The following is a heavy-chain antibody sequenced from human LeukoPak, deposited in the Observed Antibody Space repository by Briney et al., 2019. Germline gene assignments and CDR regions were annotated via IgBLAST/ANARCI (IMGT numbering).Heavy chain of an antibody. D-gene: IGHD3-3*01. CDR2: IYYSGST. CDR3: ARVIRTSYYDFWSGYYRGNNWFDP. Sequence: PSETLSLTCTVSGGSISSGDHYWSWIRQPPGKGLEWIGYIYYSGSTYYNPSLKSRVTISVDTSKNQFSLKLSSVTAADTAVYYCARVIRTSYYDFWSGYYRGNNWFDPWGQGTLVTVSS. J-gene: IGHJ5*02. CDR1: GGSISSGDHY. V-gene: IGHV4-30-4*08.